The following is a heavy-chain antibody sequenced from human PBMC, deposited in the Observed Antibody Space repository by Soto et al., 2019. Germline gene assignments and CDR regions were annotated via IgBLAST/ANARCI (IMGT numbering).Heavy chain of an antibody. J-gene: IGHJ4*02. Sequence: QVQLQESGPGLVKPSGTLSLTCAVSGGSISSSNWWSWVRQPPGKGLEWIGEIYHSGSTNYNPSLKSRGTMSVDMYKHQCSLKLSSVTAADTAVYYCARAYYDSSGYWGYWGQGTLVTVSS. V-gene: IGHV4-4*02. CDR2: IYHSGST. CDR3: ARAYYDSSGYWGY. CDR1: GGSISSSNW. D-gene: IGHD3-22*01.